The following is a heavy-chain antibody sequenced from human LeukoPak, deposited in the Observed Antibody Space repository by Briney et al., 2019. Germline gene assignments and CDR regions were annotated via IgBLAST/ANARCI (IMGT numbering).Heavy chain of an antibody. Sequence: PSQTLSLTCTVSGGSISSGDYYWSWIRQPPGKGLEWIGYIYYSGSTYYNPSLKSRVTISVDTSKNRFSLKLSSVTAADTAVYYCARHLSDYFFHHWGQGTLVTVSS. CDR3: ARHLSDYFFHH. J-gene: IGHJ1*01. CDR1: GGSISSGDYY. V-gene: IGHV4-30-4*01. CDR2: IYYSGST. D-gene: IGHD4-17*01.